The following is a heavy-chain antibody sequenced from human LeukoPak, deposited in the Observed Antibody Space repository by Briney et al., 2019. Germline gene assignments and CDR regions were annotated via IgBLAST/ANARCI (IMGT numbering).Heavy chain of an antibody. CDR2: IYTDGRST. V-gene: IGHV3-74*01. J-gene: IGHJ4*02. Sequence: QPGGSLRLSCAASGFTFSSYWMHWVRQAPGMGLVWVARIYTDGRSTSYAGSVKGRFTISRDNAKNMLYLQMNSLRADDTAVYYCARESSSCHDYWGQGTLVTVSS. CDR3: ARESSSCHDY. CDR1: GFTFSSYW. D-gene: IGHD6-13*01.